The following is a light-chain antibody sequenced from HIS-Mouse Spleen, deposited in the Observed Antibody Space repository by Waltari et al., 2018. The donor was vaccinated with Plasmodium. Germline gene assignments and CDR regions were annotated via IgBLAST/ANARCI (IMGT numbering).Light chain of an antibody. CDR2: KAS. Sequence: IQMTQSPPTLSASVGDRVTITCRASQSISSRLAWYQQKPGKAPKLLIYKASSLESGVPSRFSGSGSGTEFTLTISSLQPDDFATYYCQQYNSYSWTFGQGTKVEIK. J-gene: IGKJ1*01. CDR1: QSISSR. CDR3: QQYNSYSWT. V-gene: IGKV1-5*03.